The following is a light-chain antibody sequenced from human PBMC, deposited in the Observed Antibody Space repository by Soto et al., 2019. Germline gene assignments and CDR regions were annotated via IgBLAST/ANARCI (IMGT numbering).Light chain of an antibody. Sequence: DIQMTQSPSTLSASVGDRVSITCRASQNIDKWLAWYQQKPQKAPKLLIFDASTLESGVPSRFSGSGSGTEFTLTISSLQPDDFATYYCQQYNTYQGTFXPGTKADIK. CDR3: QQYNTYQGT. CDR2: DAS. CDR1: QNIDKW. J-gene: IGKJ1*01. V-gene: IGKV1-5*01.